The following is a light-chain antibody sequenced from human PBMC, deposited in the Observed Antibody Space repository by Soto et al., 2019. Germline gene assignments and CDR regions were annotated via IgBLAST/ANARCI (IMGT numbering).Light chain of an antibody. CDR1: QSVNSY. CDR3: QQRSNWPPA. V-gene: IGKV3-11*01. J-gene: IGKJ4*01. CDR2: DAS. Sequence: EIVLTQSPATLSLSPGERANLSCRASQSVNSYLAWYQQKPGQGPRLLIYDASNRATGIPARFSGSGSGTDFTLTISSLELEDLAVYYCQQRSNWPPAFGGGTKVEIK.